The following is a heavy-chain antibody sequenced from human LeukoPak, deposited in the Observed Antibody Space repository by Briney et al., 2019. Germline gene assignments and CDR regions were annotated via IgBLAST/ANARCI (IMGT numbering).Heavy chain of an antibody. Sequence: PSQTLSLTYTVSGGSISSGGYYWSWIRQHPGKGLEWIGYIYYSGSTYYNPSLKGRVTISVDTSKSQFSLKLSSVTAADTAVYYCARVVDDRGYYDSSRGYDAFDIWGQGTMVTVSS. J-gene: IGHJ3*02. CDR1: GGSISSGGYY. CDR2: IYYSGST. D-gene: IGHD3-22*01. CDR3: ARVVDDRGYYDSSRGYDAFDI. V-gene: IGHV4-31*03.